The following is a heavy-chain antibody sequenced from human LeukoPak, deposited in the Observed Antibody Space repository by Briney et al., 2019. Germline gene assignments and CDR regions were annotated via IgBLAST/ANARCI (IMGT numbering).Heavy chain of an antibody. V-gene: IGHV1-18*01. CDR3: ARHHQYPITYYMDV. Sequence: GASVKVSCKASGYTFSNYGISWVRQAPGQGLEWMGWIIACNGNTNYAQKLQGRLTMTTDPSTSTAYMELRRLRSDDTAVYYGARHHQYPITYYMDVWGKGTTVTVSS. J-gene: IGHJ6*03. CDR2: IIACNGNT. D-gene: IGHD3-10*01. CDR1: GYTFSNYG.